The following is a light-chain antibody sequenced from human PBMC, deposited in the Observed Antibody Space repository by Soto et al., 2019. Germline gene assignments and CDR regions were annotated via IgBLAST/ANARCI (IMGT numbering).Light chain of an antibody. CDR3: QHYGSGGCT. Sequence: VVLTQSPATLSLSPGERATLPCRASRSIVSSSLHWYQQKFGQAPRLLISGSFTRATGIPDRFSGTATGTDFTLTIGRLEPEDFAVYYCQHYGSGGCTFGQGTKLEIK. CDR1: RSIVSSS. CDR2: GSF. V-gene: IGKV3-20*01. J-gene: IGKJ2*02.